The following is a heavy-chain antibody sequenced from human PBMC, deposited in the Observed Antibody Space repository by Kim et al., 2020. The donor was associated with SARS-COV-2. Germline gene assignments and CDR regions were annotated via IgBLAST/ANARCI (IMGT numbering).Heavy chain of an antibody. J-gene: IGHJ4*02. CDR1: GYTFTNYN. V-gene: IGHV1-3*01. Sequence: ASVKVSCKASGYTFTNYNIHWVRQAPGQRLEWMGWINGGNGNTKYSEKFQGRVTFTRDTSASTAYMDLSSLRSEDTAVYSCARTPRGLIKPAFDYWGQGTLVTVSS. D-gene: IGHD3-10*01. CDR3: ARTPRGLIKPAFDY. CDR2: INGGNGNT.